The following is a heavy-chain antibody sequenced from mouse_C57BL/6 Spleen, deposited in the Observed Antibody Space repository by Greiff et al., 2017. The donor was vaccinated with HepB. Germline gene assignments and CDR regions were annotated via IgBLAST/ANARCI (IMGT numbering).Heavy chain of an antibody. CDR3: TRCGCDGWNAMDY. V-gene: IGHV1-15*01. CDR2: IDPETGGT. D-gene: IGHD2-2*01. Sequence: QVQLQQSGAELVRPGASVTLSCKASGYTFTDYEMHWVKQTPVHGLEWIGAIDPETGGTAYNQKFKGKAILTADKSSSPAYMELRSLTSEDSAVYYCTRCGCDGWNAMDYWGQGTSVTVSS. CDR1: GYTFTDYE. J-gene: IGHJ4*01.